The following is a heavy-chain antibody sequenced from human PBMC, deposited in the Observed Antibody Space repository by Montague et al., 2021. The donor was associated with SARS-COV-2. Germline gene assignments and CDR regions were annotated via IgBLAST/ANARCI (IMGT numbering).Heavy chain of an antibody. CDR1: GFTFSSYE. CDR2: ISSSGSTI. J-gene: IGHJ4*02. V-gene: IGHV3-48*03. Sequence: SLRLSCAASGFTFSSYEMNWVRQAPGKGLEWVSYISSSGSTIYYADSAKGRFTISRDNAKNSLYLQMNSLRAEDTAVYYCASTLSGWELLPVFGYWGQGTLVTVSS. D-gene: IGHD1-26*01. CDR3: ASTLSGWELLPVFGY.